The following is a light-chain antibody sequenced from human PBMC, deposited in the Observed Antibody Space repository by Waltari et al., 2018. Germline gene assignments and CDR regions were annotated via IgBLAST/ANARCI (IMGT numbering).Light chain of an antibody. V-gene: IGLV2-23*02. CDR2: EVT. J-gene: IGLJ3*02. CDR1: TSDVGSGNL. Sequence: SALTQPASVSGSLGQSITISCSGSTSDVGSGNLVSWYQQFPGTVPKLIIYEVTKRPSGVSSRFSGSKSGNMAPLTSSGLQPEDEADYYCCSYRIGSTPGVFGGGTKVTVL. CDR3: CSYRIGSTPGV.